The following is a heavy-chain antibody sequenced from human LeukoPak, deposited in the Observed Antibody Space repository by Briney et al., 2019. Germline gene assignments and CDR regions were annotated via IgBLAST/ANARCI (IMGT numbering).Heavy chain of an antibody. Sequence: ASVTVSCKASGYTFTSYAMHWVRQAPGQRLEWMGWINAGNGNTKYSQKFQGRVTMTEDTSTDTAYMELSSLRSEDTAVYYCARDYPGALDIWGQGTMVIVSS. J-gene: IGHJ3*02. CDR1: GYTFTSYA. CDR3: ARDYPGALDI. V-gene: IGHV1-3*01. CDR2: INAGNGNT.